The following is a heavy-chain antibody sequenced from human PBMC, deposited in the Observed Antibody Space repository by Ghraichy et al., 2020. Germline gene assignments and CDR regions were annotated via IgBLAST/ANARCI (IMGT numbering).Heavy chain of an antibody. CDR2: ISAYNGNT. Sequence: ASVKVSCKASGYTFTSYGISWVRQAPGQGLEWMGWISAYNGNTNYAQKLQGRVTMTTDTSTSTAYMELRSLRSDDTAVYYCARDTYDSSGYYDLDAFDIWGQGTMVTVSS. D-gene: IGHD3-22*01. CDR3: ARDTYDSSGYYDLDAFDI. V-gene: IGHV1-18*01. CDR1: GYTFTSYG. J-gene: IGHJ3*02.